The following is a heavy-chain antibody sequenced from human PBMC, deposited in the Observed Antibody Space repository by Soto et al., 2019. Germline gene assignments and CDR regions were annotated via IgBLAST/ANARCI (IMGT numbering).Heavy chain of an antibody. J-gene: IGHJ4*02. Sequence: QVQLVQSGAEVKKPGASVKVSCKASGYTFTSYGISWVRQAPGQGLEWMGWISAYNGNTNYAQKLQGRVTMTTDTSTSTGYMELRSLRSDDTAVYYCARDRYCSGGSCYRFDYWGQGTLVTVSS. CDR1: GYTFTSYG. D-gene: IGHD2-15*01. V-gene: IGHV1-18*01. CDR3: ARDRYCSGGSCYRFDY. CDR2: ISAYNGNT.